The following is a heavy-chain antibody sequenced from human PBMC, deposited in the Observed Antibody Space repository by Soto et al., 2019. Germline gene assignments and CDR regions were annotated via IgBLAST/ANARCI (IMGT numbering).Heavy chain of an antibody. CDR1: GFTFNNYW. CDR3: ARGLYHNYGHYY. D-gene: IGHD3-16*01. V-gene: IGHV3-74*01. CDR2: INGDGTTT. Sequence: EVQLVESGGGLVQTGGSLRLSCAASGFTFNNYWMHWVRQAPGKGLVWVSRINGDGTTTNTAGSVTGRFTISRDSAQNTAYRQLDSLRAEDTAVYYCARGLYHNYGHYYWGQGTLVTVSS. J-gene: IGHJ4*02.